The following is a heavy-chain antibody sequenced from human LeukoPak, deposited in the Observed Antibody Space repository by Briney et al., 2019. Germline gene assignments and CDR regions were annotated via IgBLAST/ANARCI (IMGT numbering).Heavy chain of an antibody. Sequence: PSETLSLTCTVSGGSISSYFWSWIRQSPGKGLEWIGLMYHSGSTNYNPSLKSRVIMSQDTSKNQLSLKLSSVTAADTAVYYCARIVPYNYGYVDYWGQGTLVTVSS. J-gene: IGHJ4*02. CDR2: MYHSGST. D-gene: IGHD5-18*01. V-gene: IGHV4-59*01. CDR3: ARIVPYNYGYVDY. CDR1: GGSISSYF.